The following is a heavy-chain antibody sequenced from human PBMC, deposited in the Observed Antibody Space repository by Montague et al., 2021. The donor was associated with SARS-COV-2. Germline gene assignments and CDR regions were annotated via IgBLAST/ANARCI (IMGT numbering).Heavy chain of an antibody. CDR1: GGSISDYY. CDR2: IYYSGST. CDR3: ARLLRSCSNGVCRTYYYYAMDV. D-gene: IGHD2-8*01. Sequence: SETLSLTCTVSGGSISDYYWSWIRQSPGKGLEWIGYIYYSGSTKYNPFLESRVTASVDRSKNQVSLKLSSVTPADTAVYYCARLLRSCSNGVCRTYYYYAMDVWGQGTTVTVSS. J-gene: IGHJ6*02. V-gene: IGHV4-59*01.